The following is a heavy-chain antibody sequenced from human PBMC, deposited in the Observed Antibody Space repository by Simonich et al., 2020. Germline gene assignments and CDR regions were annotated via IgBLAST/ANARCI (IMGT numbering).Heavy chain of an antibody. CDR3: ARHAGFAFDI. V-gene: IGHV4-39*01. CDR1: GGSIRSSSYY. D-gene: IGHD6-13*01. CDR2: IYYMWST. Sequence: QLQLQESGPGLVKPSETLSLTCTVSGGSIRSSSYYWGWIRQPPGKGLEWIGGIYYMWSTYYNPSLKGRGTIYVDTSKNQFSLKLSSVTAADTAVYYCARHAGFAFDIWGQGTMVTVSS. J-gene: IGHJ3*02.